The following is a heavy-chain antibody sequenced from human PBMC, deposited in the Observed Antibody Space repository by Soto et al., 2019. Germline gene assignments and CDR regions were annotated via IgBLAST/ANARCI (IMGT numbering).Heavy chain of an antibody. Sequence: GSLRLSCAASGFTFSSYAISWVRQAPGKGLEWVSAISGSGGSTYYADSVKGRFTISRDNSKNTLYLQMNSLRAEDTAVYYCARSGYSYGPFDYWGQGTLVTVSS. D-gene: IGHD5-18*01. CDR2: ISGSGGST. V-gene: IGHV3-23*01. CDR3: ARSGYSYGPFDY. CDR1: GFTFSSYA. J-gene: IGHJ4*02.